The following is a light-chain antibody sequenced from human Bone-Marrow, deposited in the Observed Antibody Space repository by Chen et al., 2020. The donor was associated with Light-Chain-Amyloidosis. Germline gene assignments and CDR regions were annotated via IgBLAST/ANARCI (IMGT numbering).Light chain of an antibody. CDR1: ELPTKY. V-gene: IGLV3-25*03. CDR2: RDT. Sequence: SYELTQPPSVSVSPGQTARSTCSGDELPTKYAYWYQQKPGKAPVLVIHRDTERPSGISERFSGSSSGTTATLTISGVQAEDEADYHCQSADSSGTYEVIFGGGTKLTVL. CDR3: QSADSSGTYEVI. J-gene: IGLJ2*01.